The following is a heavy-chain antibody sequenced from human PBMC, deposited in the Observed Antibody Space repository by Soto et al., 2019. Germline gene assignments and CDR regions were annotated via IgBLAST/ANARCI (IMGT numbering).Heavy chain of an antibody. V-gene: IGHV1-46*01. CDR3: ARGGHVVVVSAALDY. J-gene: IGHJ4*02. D-gene: IGHD2-21*02. CDR2: VNPSGGHT. Sequence: QVQLMQSGAEVKKPGASVKVSCKASGDTFTEYYIHWVRQAPGQGLEWMGTVNPSGGHTTYAQHFLGRGTMTWYTATSTLYMELTSLSSEDTAVYYCARGGHVVVVSAALDYWGQGTLVTVSS. CDR1: GDTFTEYY.